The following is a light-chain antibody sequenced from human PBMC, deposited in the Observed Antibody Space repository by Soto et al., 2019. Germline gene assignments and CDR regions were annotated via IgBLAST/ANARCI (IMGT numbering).Light chain of an antibody. V-gene: IGKV1-5*01. CDR3: QQYHSYSYT. CDR2: DAS. J-gene: IGKJ2*01. Sequence: DIQMTQSPSTLSASVGDRVTITCRASQSVSSWLAWYQQKPGKAPKLLIYDASNLESGVPSRFSGSGSGTEFTLTISSLQPDDFATYYCQQYHSYSYTFGQGTTLQIK. CDR1: QSVSSW.